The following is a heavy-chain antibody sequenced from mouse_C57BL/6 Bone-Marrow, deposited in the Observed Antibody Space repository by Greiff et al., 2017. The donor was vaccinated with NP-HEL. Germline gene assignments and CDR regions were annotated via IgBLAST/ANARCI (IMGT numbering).Heavy chain of an antibody. CDR2: IDPSDSET. J-gene: IGHJ1*03. CDR1: GYTFTSYW. V-gene: IGHV1-52*01. Sequence: QVQLQQPGAELVRPGSSVKLSCKASGYTFTSYWMHWVKQRPIQGLEWIGNIDPSDSETHSNQKFKDKATLTVDKSSSTAYMQLSSLTSEDSAVYYCAQYFDVWGTGTTVTVSS. CDR3: AQYFDV.